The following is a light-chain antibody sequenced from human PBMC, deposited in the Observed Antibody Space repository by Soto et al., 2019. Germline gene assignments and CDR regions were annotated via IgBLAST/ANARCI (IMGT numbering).Light chain of an antibody. CDR2: LEGSGSY. J-gene: IGLJ3*02. CDR1: SCHSSYI. CDR3: ETWDFNTRV. V-gene: IGLV4-60*02. Sequence: QPVLTQSSSASASLGSSVKLTCTLSSCHSSYIIAWHQQQPGKAPRYLMKLEGSGSYNKGSGVPDRFSGSSSGADRYLTISHLQFEDEADYYCETWDFNTRVFGGGTKLTVL.